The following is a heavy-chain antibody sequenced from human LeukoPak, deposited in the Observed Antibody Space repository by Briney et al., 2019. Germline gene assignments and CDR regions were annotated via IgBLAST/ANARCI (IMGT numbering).Heavy chain of an antibody. J-gene: IGHJ3*02. D-gene: IGHD6-19*01. V-gene: IGHV3-23*01. CDR3: AKVAPRYSSGWYAFDI. CDR1: GFTFSSYA. Sequence: GGSLRLSCAASGFTFSSYAMSWVRQAPGKGLEWVSAISGSGGSTYYADSVKGRFTISRDNPKNTLYLQMNSLRAEDTAVYYCAKVAPRYSSGWYAFDIWGQGTMVTVSS. CDR2: ISGSGGST.